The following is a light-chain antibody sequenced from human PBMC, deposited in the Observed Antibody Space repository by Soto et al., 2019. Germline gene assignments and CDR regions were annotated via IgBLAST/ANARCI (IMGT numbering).Light chain of an antibody. CDR1: QSISSY. CDR2: AAS. Sequence: DIQMTQSPSSLSASVGDRVTITCRASQSISSYLNWYQQKPGKAPKLLIYAASSLQSGVPSRFSGSGSGTDFSLTSSSLQPVDFATYYCQQSYSPRFTFGGGTKVEIK. J-gene: IGKJ4*01. V-gene: IGKV1-39*01. CDR3: QQSYSPRFT.